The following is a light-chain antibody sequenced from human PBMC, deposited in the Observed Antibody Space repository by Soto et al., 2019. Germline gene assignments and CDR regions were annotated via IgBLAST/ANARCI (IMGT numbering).Light chain of an antibody. Sequence: QSALTQPPSVSGSPAQSVTISCTGTSSDVGAYNSVSWYQQHPGKAPKLIIYDVSKRPSGVPYRFSASKSGNTASLTISGLLAEDEADYFCKSYAGSNTYVFGSGNKLTVL. CDR1: SSDVGAYNS. V-gene: IGLV2-11*01. CDR2: DVS. J-gene: IGLJ1*01. CDR3: KSYAGSNTYV.